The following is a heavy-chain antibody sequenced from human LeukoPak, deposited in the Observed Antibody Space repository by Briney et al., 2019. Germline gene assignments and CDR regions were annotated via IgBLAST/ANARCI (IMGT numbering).Heavy chain of an antibody. CDR2: IWYDGSSK. J-gene: IGHJ5*02. D-gene: IGHD2-15*01. CDR1: GFTFSSYG. V-gene: IGHV3-33*01. Sequence: HPGGSLRLSCAASGFTFSSYGMHWVRQAPGKGLEWVAVIWYDGSSKYYADSVKGRFTISRDNSKNTLYLQMNSLRAEDTAVYYCARDKEVVQWWFDPWGQGTLVTVSS. CDR3: ARDKEVVQWWFDP.